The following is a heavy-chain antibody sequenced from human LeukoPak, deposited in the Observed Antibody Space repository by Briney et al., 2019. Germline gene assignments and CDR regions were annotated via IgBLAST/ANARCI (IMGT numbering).Heavy chain of an antibody. CDR2: ISWDGGST. CDR1: RFTFSSYW. CDR3: AKVSCSSTSCYMSYYGMDV. D-gene: IGHD2-2*02. Sequence: GGSLRLSCAASRFTFSSYWMSWVRQAPGKGLEWVSLISWDGGSTYYADSVKGRFTISRDNSKNSLYLQMNSLRTEDTALYYCAKVSCSSTSCYMSYYGMDVWGQGTTVTVSS. V-gene: IGHV3-43*01. J-gene: IGHJ6*02.